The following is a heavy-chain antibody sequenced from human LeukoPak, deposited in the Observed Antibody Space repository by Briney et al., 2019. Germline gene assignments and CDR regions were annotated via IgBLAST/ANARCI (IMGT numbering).Heavy chain of an antibody. CDR1: GFTVSSNY. Sequence: GGSLRLSCAASGFTVSSNYMSWVRQAPGKGLEWVSVTYSGGSTYYADSVKGRFTISRDNSKNTLYLQMNSLRAEDTAVYYCARESYYYYGMDVWGQGTTVTVSS. J-gene: IGHJ6*02. CDR3: ARESYYYYGMDV. V-gene: IGHV3-66*01. CDR2: TYSGGST.